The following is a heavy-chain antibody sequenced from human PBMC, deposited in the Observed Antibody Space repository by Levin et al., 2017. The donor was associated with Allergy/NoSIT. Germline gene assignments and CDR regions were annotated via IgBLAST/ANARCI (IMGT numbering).Heavy chain of an antibody. V-gene: IGHV3-30*18. D-gene: IGHD6-19*01. CDR3: AKDLQPPQTLFLAVAVADAFDI. CDR1: GFTFSSYG. CDR2: ISYDGSNK. Sequence: PGGSLRLSCAASGFTFSSYGMHWVRQAPGKGLEWVAVISYDGSNKYYADSVKGRFTISRDNSKNTLYLQMNSLRAEDTAVYYCAKDLQPPQTLFLAVAVADAFDIWGQGTMVTVSS. J-gene: IGHJ3*02.